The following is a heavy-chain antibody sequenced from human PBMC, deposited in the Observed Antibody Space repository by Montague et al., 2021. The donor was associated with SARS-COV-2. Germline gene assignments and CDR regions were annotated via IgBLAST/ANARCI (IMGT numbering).Heavy chain of an antibody. CDR2: IYYSGST. CDR1: GGSISSSSYY. D-gene: IGHD2-15*01. CDR3: ARQEPIVVVVAAARGWFDP. V-gene: IGHV4-39*01. Sequence: SETLSLTCTVSGGSISSSSYYWGWIRQPPGKGLEWIGSIYYSGSTYYNPSLKSRATISVDTSKNQFSLKLSSVTAADTAVYYCARQEPIVVVVAAARGWFDPWGQGPLVTVSS. J-gene: IGHJ5*02.